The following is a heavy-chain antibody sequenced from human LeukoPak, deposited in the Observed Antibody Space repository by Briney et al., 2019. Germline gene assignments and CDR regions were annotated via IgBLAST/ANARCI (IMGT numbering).Heavy chain of an antibody. CDR2: INPNSGGT. V-gene: IGHV1-2*02. CDR3: ARAPSIAVAGLLNWFDP. D-gene: IGHD6-19*01. J-gene: IGHJ5*02. CDR1: GYTFTGYY. Sequence: ASVKVSCKASGYTFTGYYMHWVRQAPGQGLEWMGWINPNSGGTNYAQKFQGRVTMTRDTSISTAYMELSRLRSDDTAVYCCARAPSIAVAGLLNWFDPWGQGTLVTVSS.